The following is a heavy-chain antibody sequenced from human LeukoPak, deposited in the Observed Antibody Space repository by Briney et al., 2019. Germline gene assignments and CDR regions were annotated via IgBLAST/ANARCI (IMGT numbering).Heavy chain of an antibody. V-gene: IGHV4-4*07. Sequence: SETLSLTCTVSGGSISSYYWSWIRQPAGKGLEWIGRIYTSGSTNYNPSLKSRVTMSVDTSKNQFSLKLSSVTAADTAVYYCARGGPGIAAAGRGFFDYWGQGTLVTVSS. J-gene: IGHJ4*02. CDR1: GGSISSYY. CDR3: ARGGPGIAAAGRGFFDY. D-gene: IGHD6-13*01. CDR2: IYTSGST.